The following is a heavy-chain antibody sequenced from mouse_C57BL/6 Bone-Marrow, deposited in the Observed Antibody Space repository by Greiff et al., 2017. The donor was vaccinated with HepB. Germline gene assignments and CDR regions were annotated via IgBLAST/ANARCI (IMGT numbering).Heavy chain of an antibody. Sequence: EVQRVESGPGLVKPSQSLSLTCSVTGYSITSGYYWNWIRQFPGNKLEWMGYISYDGSNNYNPSFKNRIPITRDTSKNQFFLKLNSVTTEDTATYCCARFGPDYYAMDYWGQGTSVTVSS. V-gene: IGHV3-6*01. CDR2: ISYDGSN. J-gene: IGHJ4*01. CDR3: ARFGPDYYAMDY. CDR1: GYSITSGYY.